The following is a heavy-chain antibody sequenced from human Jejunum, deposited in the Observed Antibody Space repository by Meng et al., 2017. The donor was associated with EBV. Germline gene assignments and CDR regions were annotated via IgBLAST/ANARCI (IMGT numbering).Heavy chain of an antibody. V-gene: IGHV2-5*02. CDR3: AYRPGTLTSPFDS. CDR1: GVPLCSSGRG. Sequence: WQESVPTLVDPSRSLTLTCSGCGVPLCSSGRGVVWIRQTPGKSLEWLPVIYLDDDKGYSPSLKNRLTITKDTSKKQVVLTMTNIDPVDPATYYCAYRPGTLTSPFDSWGQGTLVTVSS. CDR2: IYLDDDK. D-gene: IGHD3-10*01. J-gene: IGHJ4*02.